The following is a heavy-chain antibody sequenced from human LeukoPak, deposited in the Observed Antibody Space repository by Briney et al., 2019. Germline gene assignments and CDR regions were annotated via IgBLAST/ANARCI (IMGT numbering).Heavy chain of an antibody. CDR1: GGSISSGDYY. J-gene: IGHJ3*02. V-gene: IGHV4-30-4*01. D-gene: IGHD3-3*01. CDR2: IYYSGST. Sequence: RTSETLSLTCTVSGGSISSGDYYWSWISQPPGKGLEWIGYIYYSGSTYYNPSLKSRVTISVDTSKNQFSLKLSSVTAADTAVYYCARLTGRFLEWLSHDAFDIWGQGTMVTVSS. CDR3: ARLTGRFLEWLSHDAFDI.